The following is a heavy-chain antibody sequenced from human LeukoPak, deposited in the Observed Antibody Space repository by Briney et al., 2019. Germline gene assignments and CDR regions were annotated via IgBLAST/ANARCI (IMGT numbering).Heavy chain of an antibody. CDR2: INPSGGST. V-gene: IGHV1-46*01. Sequence: ASVMVSCKAPGYTFTSYYMHWVRQAPGQGLEWMGIINPSGGSTSYAQKFQGRVTMTRDTSTSTVYMELSSLRSEDTAVYYCAREVGHGMDVWGQGTTVTVSS. D-gene: IGHD2-15*01. CDR1: GYTFTSYY. J-gene: IGHJ6*02. CDR3: AREVGHGMDV.